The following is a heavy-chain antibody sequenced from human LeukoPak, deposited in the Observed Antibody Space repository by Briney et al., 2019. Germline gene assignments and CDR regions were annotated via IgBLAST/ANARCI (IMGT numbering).Heavy chain of an antibody. J-gene: IGHJ4*02. V-gene: IGHV1-18*01. D-gene: IGHD2-2*01. CDR3: ARSEYQLLFTVY. CDR1: GYTFTSYG. CDR2: ISAYNGNT. Sequence: ASGKVSCKASGYTFTSYGISWVRQAPGQGLEWMGWISAYNGNTNYAQKLQGRVTMTTDTSTSTAYMELRSLRSDDTAVYYCARSEYQLLFTVYWGQGTLVTVSS.